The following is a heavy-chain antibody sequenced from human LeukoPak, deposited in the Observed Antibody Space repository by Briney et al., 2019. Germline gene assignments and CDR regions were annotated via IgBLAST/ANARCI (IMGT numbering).Heavy chain of an antibody. J-gene: IGHJ5*02. Sequence: GGSLRLSCATSGFTFSNAWMNWVRQAPGKGLEWVGRIRSNSDGGTIDYAAPVKGRFTLSRDDSKTTLYLQMNSLQTEDTAVYYCATDFYDSTWGQGTLVTVSS. D-gene: IGHD3-22*01. CDR1: GFTFSNAW. CDR2: IRSNSDGGTI. CDR3: ATDFYDST. V-gene: IGHV3-15*07.